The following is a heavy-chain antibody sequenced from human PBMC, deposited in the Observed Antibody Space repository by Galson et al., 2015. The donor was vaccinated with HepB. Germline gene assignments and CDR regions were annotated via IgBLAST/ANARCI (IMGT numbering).Heavy chain of an antibody. CDR1: GFTFDDYT. CDR2: ISWDGGST. Sequence: SLRLSCAASGFTFDDYTMHWVRQAPGKGLEWVSLISWDGGSTYYADSVKGRFTISRDNSKNSLYLQMNSLRTEDTALYYCAKDLDPTYYYDSSGYSAGPFDYWGQGTLVTVSS. CDR3: AKDLDPTYYYDSSGYSAGPFDY. D-gene: IGHD3-22*01. V-gene: IGHV3-43*01. J-gene: IGHJ4*02.